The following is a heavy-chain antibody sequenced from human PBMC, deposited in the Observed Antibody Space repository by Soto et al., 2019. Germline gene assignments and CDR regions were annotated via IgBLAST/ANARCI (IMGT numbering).Heavy chain of an antibody. Sequence: GGSLRLSCAASGFTFSSYGMHWVRQAPGKGLEWVAVIWCEGSNKYDEDSVKGRFTISRENSKNTLFMQMNSLRAEDTAVYYCARDPQLELTFDYWGQGTLVTVSS. CDR1: GFTFSSYG. V-gene: IGHV3-33*01. J-gene: IGHJ4*02. D-gene: IGHD1-1*01. CDR3: ARDPQLELTFDY. CDR2: IWCEGSNK.